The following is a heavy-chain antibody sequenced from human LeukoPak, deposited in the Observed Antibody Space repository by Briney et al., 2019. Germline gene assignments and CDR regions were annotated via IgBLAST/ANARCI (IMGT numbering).Heavy chain of an antibody. D-gene: IGHD5-18*01. CDR3: ARPNSYGLDY. Sequence: TGRSLRLSCAASGFTFSSYAMHRVRQAPGKGLEWVAVISYDGSNKYYADSVKGRFTISRDNSKNTLYLQMNSLRAEDTAVYYCARPNSYGLDYWGQGTLVTVSS. CDR1: GFTFSSYA. CDR2: ISYDGSNK. J-gene: IGHJ4*02. V-gene: IGHV3-30-3*01.